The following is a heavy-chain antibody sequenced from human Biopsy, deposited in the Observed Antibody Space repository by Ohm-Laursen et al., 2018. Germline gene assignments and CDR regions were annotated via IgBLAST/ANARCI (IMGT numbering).Heavy chain of an antibody. D-gene: IGHD2-8*01. CDR3: ARDPLNGHKHFDC. CDR1: SYTFTDYN. Sequence: GASVKVSCKASSYTFTDYNIHWMRQAPGQGLEWLGYINCKTGATNYAQKFQGTVTMTRDTSISTAYLALGSLRSADTAIYYCARDPLNGHKHFDCWGQGSLVTVSS. CDR2: INCKTGAT. J-gene: IGHJ4*02. V-gene: IGHV1-2*02.